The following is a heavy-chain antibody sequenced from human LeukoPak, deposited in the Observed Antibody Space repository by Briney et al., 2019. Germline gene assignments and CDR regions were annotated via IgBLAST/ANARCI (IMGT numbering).Heavy chain of an antibody. CDR3: VRNLPGGGY. V-gene: IGHV3-7*01. CDR1: GFTFNNYW. D-gene: IGHD2-8*02. Sequence: GGSLRLSCAASGFTFNNYWLSWVRQAPGKGLEWVANIKTDGSETYYVDAVKGRFTISRDNAKNSLYLQMNSLRVEDTAVYYCVRNLPGGGYWGQGTLVIVSS. J-gene: IGHJ4*02. CDR2: IKTDGSET.